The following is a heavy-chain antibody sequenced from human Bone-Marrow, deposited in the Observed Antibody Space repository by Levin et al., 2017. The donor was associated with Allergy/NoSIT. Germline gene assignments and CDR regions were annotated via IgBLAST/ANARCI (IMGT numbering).Heavy chain of an antibody. CDR2: IYYNGGV. Sequence: SQTLSLTCTVSGDSITTRSYYWGWIRQSPGKALEWIGNIYYNGGVYYNPSLKSRLIISVDTSTHQFSLRLSSVTAADTAVYFCARGDGNVFDYWGQGALVTVSS. J-gene: IGHJ4*02. V-gene: IGHV4-39*01. CDR1: GDSITTRSYY. CDR3: ARGDGNVFDY. D-gene: IGHD2-21*02.